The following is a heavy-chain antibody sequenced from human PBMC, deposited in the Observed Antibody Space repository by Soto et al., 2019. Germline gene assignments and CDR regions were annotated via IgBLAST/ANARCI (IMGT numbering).Heavy chain of an antibody. V-gene: IGHV1-69*13. CDR1: GGTFSSYA. Sequence: EASVKVSCKASGGTFSSYAISWVRQAPGQGLEWMGGIIPIFGTANYAQKFQGRVTITADESTSTAYMELSSLRSEDTAVYYCVVGYCSSTSCFTYYYYYGMDVWGQGTTVTAP. CDR3: VVGYCSSTSCFTYYYYYGMDV. CDR2: IIPIFGTA. J-gene: IGHJ6*02. D-gene: IGHD2-2*02.